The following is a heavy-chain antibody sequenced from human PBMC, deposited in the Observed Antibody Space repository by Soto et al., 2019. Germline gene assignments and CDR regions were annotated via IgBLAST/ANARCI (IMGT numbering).Heavy chain of an antibody. V-gene: IGHV3-74*01. CDR1: GLTFNRYW. J-gene: IGHJ5*02. CDR2: TNTDGSNT. Sequence: PGGSLRLSCAASGLTFNRYWMHWVGHAPGKGLVWVSHTNTDGSNTNYADSVKGRFTISRDNAKSTLFLQMNSLRDEDTAVYYCAREFCSGGNCYTYYFDPWGQGIPVTVSS. D-gene: IGHD2-15*01. CDR3: AREFCSGGNCYTYYFDP.